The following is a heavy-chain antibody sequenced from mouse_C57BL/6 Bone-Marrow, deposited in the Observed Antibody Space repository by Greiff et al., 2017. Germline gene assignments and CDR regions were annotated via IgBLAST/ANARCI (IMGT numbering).Heavy chain of an antibody. V-gene: IGHV1-64*01. CDR2: IHPNSGST. CDR3: ARYPTYYYGSSPLAY. CDR1: GYTFTSYW. Sequence: VQRVESGAELVKPGASVKLSCKASGYTFTSYWMHWVKQRPGQGLEWIGMIHPNSGSTNYNEKFKSKATLTVDKSSSTAYMQLSSLTSEDSAVYYCARYPTYYYGSSPLAYWGQGTLVTVSA. D-gene: IGHD1-1*01. J-gene: IGHJ3*01.